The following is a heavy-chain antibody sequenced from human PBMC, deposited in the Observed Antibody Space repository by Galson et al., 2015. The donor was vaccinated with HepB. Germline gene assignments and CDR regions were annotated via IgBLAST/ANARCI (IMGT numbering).Heavy chain of an antibody. J-gene: IGHJ6*03. CDR1: GFTFSSYS. Sequence: SLRLSCAASGFTFSSYSMNWVRQAPGKGLEWVSSISSSSSYIYYADSVKGRFTISRDNAKNSLYLQMNSLRAEDTAVYYCARGGIPLYDLRGYYYMDVWGKGTTVTVSS. CDR2: ISSSSSYI. CDR3: ARGGIPLYDLRGYYYMDV. D-gene: IGHD3-3*01. V-gene: IGHV3-21*01.